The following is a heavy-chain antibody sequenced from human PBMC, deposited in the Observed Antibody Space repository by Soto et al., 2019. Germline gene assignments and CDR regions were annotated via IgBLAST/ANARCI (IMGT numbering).Heavy chain of an antibody. J-gene: IGHJ5*02. V-gene: IGHV3-74*01. CDR3: ARDRDILPGYYVCWFDP. CDR1: GFTFSSYW. Sequence: EVQLVESGGGLVQPGGSLRLSCAASGFTFSSYWMHWVRQAPGKGLVWVSRINSDGSSTSYADSVTGRFTISRDNAKNTLYLQMNSLRAEDTAVYYCARDRDILPGYYVCWFDPWGQGTLVTVSS. D-gene: IGHD3-9*01. CDR2: INSDGSST.